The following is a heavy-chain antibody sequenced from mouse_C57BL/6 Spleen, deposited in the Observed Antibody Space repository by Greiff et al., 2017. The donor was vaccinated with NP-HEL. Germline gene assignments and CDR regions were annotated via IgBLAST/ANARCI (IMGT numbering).Heavy chain of an antibody. CDR2: IYPSDSET. V-gene: IGHV1-61*01. J-gene: IGHJ1*03. CDR3: ARRPAHWYFDV. Sequence: VQLQQSGAELVRPGSSVKLSCKASGYTFTSYWMDWVKQRPGQGLEWIGNIYPSDSETHYNQKFKDKATLTVDKSSSTAYMQLSSLTSEDSAVYYCARRPAHWYFDVWGTGTTVTVSS. CDR1: GYTFTSYW.